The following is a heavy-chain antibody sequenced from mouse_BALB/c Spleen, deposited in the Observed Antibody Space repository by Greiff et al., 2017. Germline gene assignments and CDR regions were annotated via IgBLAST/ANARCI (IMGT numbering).Heavy chain of an antibody. CDR2: ISSGGST. J-gene: IGHJ4*01. D-gene: IGHD1-1*01. CDR3: ARADYGSSYDYAMDY. V-gene: IGHV5-6-5*01. CDR1: GFTFSSYA. Sequence: EVMLVESGGGLVKPGGSLKLSCAASGFTFSSYAMSWVRQTPEKRLEWVASISSGGSTYYPDSVRGRFTISRDNARNILYLQMSSLRSEDTAMYYCARADYGSSYDYAMDYWGQGTSVTVSS.